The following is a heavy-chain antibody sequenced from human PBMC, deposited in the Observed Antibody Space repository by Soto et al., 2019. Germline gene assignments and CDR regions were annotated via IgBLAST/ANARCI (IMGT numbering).Heavy chain of an antibody. D-gene: IGHD4-17*01. CDR1: GFTFSSYW. Sequence: GGSLRLSCAASGFTFSSYWMHWVRQAPGKGLVWVSRINSDGSSISYADSVRGRFTISRDNAKNALYLQMNSLRAEDTAVYFCARARTTTFDYWGQGALVTVSS. J-gene: IGHJ4*02. V-gene: IGHV3-74*01. CDR2: INSDGSSI. CDR3: ARARTTTFDY.